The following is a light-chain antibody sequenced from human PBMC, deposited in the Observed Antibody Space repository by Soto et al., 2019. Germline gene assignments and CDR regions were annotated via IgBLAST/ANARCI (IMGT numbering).Light chain of an antibody. CDR1: QSVSSSY. CDR2: AAS. J-gene: IGKJ1*01. V-gene: IGKV3-20*01. CDR3: QQYGSSRWT. Sequence: EVVLTQSPGTLSLSPGERTTLSCRASQSVSSSYLAWYQQKPGQAHRLLIYAASSRATGIPDRFRGSGSGTDFTLTISRLEPEYFAVFYCQQYGSSRWTFGQGTKVEIK.